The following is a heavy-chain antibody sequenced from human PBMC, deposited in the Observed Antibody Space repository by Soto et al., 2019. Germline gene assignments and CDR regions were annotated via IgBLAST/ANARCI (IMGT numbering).Heavy chain of an antibody. CDR2: INAGNGNT. D-gene: IGHD3-22*01. J-gene: IGHJ5*02. CDR1: GYTFTSYA. V-gene: IGHV1-3*01. Sequence: ASVKVSCKASGYTFTSYAMHWVRQAPGQRLEWMGWINAGNGNTKYSQKFQGRVTITRDTSASTAYMELSSLRSEDTAVYYCARYDSSGYYEGFEPWGQGTLVTVSS. CDR3: ARYDSSGYYEGFEP.